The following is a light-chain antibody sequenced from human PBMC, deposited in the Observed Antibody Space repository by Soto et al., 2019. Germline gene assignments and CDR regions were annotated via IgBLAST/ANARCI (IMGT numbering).Light chain of an antibody. CDR2: DAS. V-gene: IGKV1-33*01. J-gene: IGKJ4*01. Sequence: DIQMTQSPSSLSASVGDRVTITCQASQDISNYLNWYQQKPGKAPKLLIYDASNLETGVPSRFSGSGSGTDFTFNISSLQPEDIATYYCQQYDNLPAVTFGGGTKVEIK. CDR3: QQYDNLPAVT. CDR1: QDISNY.